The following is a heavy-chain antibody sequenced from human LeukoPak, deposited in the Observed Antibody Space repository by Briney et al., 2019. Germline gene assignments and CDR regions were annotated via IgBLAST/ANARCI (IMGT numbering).Heavy chain of an antibody. V-gene: IGHV4-61*02. CDR1: GGSISSGSYY. CDR3: ARAPPVGYYYYMDV. Sequence: SQTLSLTCTVSGGSISSGSYYWSWIRQPAGKGLEWIGRIYTSGSSNYNPSLKSRVTISVDTPKNQVSLKLSSVTAADTAVYYCARAPPVGYYYYMDVWGKGTTVTVSS. CDR2: IYTSGSS. J-gene: IGHJ6*03.